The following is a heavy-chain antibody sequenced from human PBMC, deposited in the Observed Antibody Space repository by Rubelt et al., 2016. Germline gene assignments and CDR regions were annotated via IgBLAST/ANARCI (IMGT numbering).Heavy chain of an antibody. V-gene: IGHV4-39*07. CDR3: PCEVRSFGNSRYGNRFDP. CDR2: IYYSGST. D-gene: IGHD6-13*01. CDR1: GGSISSSSYY. J-gene: IGHJ5*02. Sequence: QLQLQESGPGLVKPSETLSLTCTVSGGSISSSSYYWGWIRQPPGKGLEWIGSIYYSGSTYYNPSLCRRLPVALDTAKYQFSRRRGSVTASLTAAYYCPCEVRSFGNSRYGNRFDPWGQGDLVTGSS.